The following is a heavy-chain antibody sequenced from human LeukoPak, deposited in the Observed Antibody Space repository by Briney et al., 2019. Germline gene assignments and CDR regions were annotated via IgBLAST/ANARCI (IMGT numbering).Heavy chain of an antibody. J-gene: IGHJ5*02. V-gene: IGHV4-34*01. D-gene: IGHD6-13*01. Sequence: SETLSLTCAVYGGSFSGYYWSWIRQPPGKGLEWIGEINHSGSTNYNPSLKSRVTISVDTSKNQFSLKLSPVTAADTAVYYCAGGWYSSSRNWFDPWGQGTLVTVSS. CDR2: INHSGST. CDR3: AGGWYSSSRNWFDP. CDR1: GGSFSGYY.